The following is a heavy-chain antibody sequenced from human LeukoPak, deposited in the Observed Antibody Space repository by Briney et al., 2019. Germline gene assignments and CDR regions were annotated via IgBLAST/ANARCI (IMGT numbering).Heavy chain of an antibody. CDR3: ARGGSGSYFSWLDP. V-gene: IGHV1-2*02. Sequence: ASVKVFCKASGYTFTGYYIHRVRQAPGQGLECMGWINPNSGGTNYAQKFQGRVTMTRDTSISTAYMELSRLRSDDTAVYYCARGGSGSYFSWLDPWGQGTLATVSS. D-gene: IGHD3-10*01. CDR2: INPNSGGT. CDR1: GYTFTGYY. J-gene: IGHJ5*02.